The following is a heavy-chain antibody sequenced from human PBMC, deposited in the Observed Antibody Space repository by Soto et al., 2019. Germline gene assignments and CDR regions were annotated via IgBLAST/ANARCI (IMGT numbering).Heavy chain of an antibody. CDR2: IYYSGST. D-gene: IGHD6-13*01. J-gene: IGHJ6*03. Sequence: SETLSLTCTVSGGSISSYYWSWIRQPPGKGLEWIGYIYYSGSTNYNPSLKSRVTISVDTSKNQFSLKLSSVTAADTAVYYCARRPSSWYPVQDYYYMDVWGKGTTVTVSS. CDR3: ARRPSSWYPVQDYYYMDV. V-gene: IGHV4-59*08. CDR1: GGSISSYY.